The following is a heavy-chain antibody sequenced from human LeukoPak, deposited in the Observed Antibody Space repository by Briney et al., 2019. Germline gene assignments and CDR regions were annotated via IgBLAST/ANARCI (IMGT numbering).Heavy chain of an antibody. J-gene: IGHJ4*02. V-gene: IGHV3-30*03. CDR1: EFTFNNYG. CDR3: ARDLGSLDY. Sequence: GGSLRLSCAASEFTFNNYGMHWVRQAPGKGLEWVAVISYDGSNRYYGDSVKGRFTISRDNSKNTLYLQMNSLRADDTAVYYCARDLGSLDYWGQGTLVTVSS. CDR2: ISYDGSNR.